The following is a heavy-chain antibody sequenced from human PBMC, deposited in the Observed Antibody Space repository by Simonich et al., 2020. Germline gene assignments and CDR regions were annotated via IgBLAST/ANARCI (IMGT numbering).Heavy chain of an antibody. CDR1: GYTFTGYY. CDR3: ARDRSGYDQHHFDY. V-gene: IGHV1-2*02. J-gene: IGHJ4*02. CDR2: INPNSGGK. D-gene: IGHD5-12*01. Sequence: QVQLVQSGAEVKKPGASVKVSCKASGYTFTGYYMHWVRQAPGQGLEWMGWINPNSGGKNYAQKFQGRVTMTRDTSISTAYMELSRLRSDDTAVYYCARDRSGYDQHHFDYWGQGTLVTVSS.